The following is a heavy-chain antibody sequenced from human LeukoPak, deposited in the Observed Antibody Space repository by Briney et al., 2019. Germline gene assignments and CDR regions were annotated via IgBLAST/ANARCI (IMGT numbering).Heavy chain of an antibody. D-gene: IGHD6-13*01. J-gene: IGHJ4*02. Sequence: PGGSLRLSCSASGFTFSSYAMHWVRQAPGKGLEYVSAISSNGISTHYADSVKGRFTISRDNSKNTLYLQVSSLRAEDTAVYYCARIGAGSSRDYWGQGTLVTVSS. CDR1: GFTFSSYA. V-gene: IGHV3-64D*09. CDR3: ARIGAGSSRDY. CDR2: ISSNGIST.